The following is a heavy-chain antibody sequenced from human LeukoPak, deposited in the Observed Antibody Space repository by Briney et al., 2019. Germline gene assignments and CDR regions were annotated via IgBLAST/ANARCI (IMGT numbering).Heavy chain of an antibody. D-gene: IGHD2-2*01. J-gene: IGHJ6*02. CDR2: ISSRSSYI. CDR1: GFTFSSYT. V-gene: IGHV3-21*01. CDR3: AAMMGMDV. Sequence: GGSLRLSCAASGFTFSSYTMNWVRQAPGKGLEWVSSISSRSSYIYYADSVKGRFTISRDNAKNSLYLQMNSLRAEDTAVYYCAAMMGMDVWGQGTTVTVSS.